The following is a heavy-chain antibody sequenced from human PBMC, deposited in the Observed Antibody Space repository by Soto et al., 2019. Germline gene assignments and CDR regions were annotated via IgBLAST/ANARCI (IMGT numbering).Heavy chain of an antibody. CDR3: AKKGVAGTAEYFQH. V-gene: IGHV3-23*01. CDR2: IGGGGTST. J-gene: IGHJ1*01. CDR1: GFTFSSYA. D-gene: IGHD6-19*01. Sequence: GGSLRLSCAASGFTFSSYAMNWVRQAPGKGLEWVSTIGGGGTSTYYTDSVKGRFTISRDSSKNTLYLQMNSLRAEDTAVYYCAKKGVAGTAEYFQHWGQGTLVTVSS.